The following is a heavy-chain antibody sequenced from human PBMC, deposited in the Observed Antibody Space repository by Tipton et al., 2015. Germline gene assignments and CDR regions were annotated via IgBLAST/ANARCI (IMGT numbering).Heavy chain of an antibody. CDR2: IYYSGST. V-gene: IGHV4-39*02. J-gene: IGHJ6*02. Sequence: TLSLTCTVSGGSISSSNHYWGWIRQPPGKGLEWIGSIYYSGSTYYNPSLKSRVTISLDTSKNQFSLKLSSVTAADTAVYYCARDFTPYDYYALDVWGQGTTVTVSS. CDR1: GGSISSSNHY. CDR3: ARDFTPYDYYALDV.